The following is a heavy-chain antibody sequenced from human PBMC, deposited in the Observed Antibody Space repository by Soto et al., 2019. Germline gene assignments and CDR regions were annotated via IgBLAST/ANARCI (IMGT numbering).Heavy chain of an antibody. CDR2: MNPSNGNG. J-gene: IGHJ5*02. Sequence: AASVKVSRKASGYPVFTYETDWVRKATGQGLEWMGWMNPSNGNGGFAQQFQGRVTMNRKTPLSRAYMESNRLSSDHPDIYFCARRKEGAGPNSLGTWGQGSLVTVSS. V-gene: IGHV1-8*01. D-gene: IGHD1-1*01. CDR1: GYPVFTYE. CDR3: ARRKEGAGPNSLGT.